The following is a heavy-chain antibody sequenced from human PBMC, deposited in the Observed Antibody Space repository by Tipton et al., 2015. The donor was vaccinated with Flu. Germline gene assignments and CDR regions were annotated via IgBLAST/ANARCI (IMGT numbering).Heavy chain of an antibody. V-gene: IGHV3-33*01. J-gene: IGHJ6*02. CDR2: IWYDGNNK. CDR1: GFTFSSYG. Sequence: QLMQSGGGVVQPGRSLRLSCAASGFTFSSYGMHWVRQAPGKGLEWMVVIWYDGNNKNYADSVKGRFTVSRDNSKNTLYLQMNSLRAEDTAVYYCARGGYSGKYYGMDVWGQGTTVTVSS. D-gene: IGHD1-26*01. CDR3: ARGGYSGKYYGMDV.